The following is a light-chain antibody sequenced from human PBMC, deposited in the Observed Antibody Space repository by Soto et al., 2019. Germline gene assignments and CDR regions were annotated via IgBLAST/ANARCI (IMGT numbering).Light chain of an antibody. CDR2: GNS. Sequence: QSVLTQPPSVSGAPGQRVTISCTGSSSNIGAGYDVHWYQQLPGTAPKLLIYGNSNRPSGVPDRFSGSKSGTSASLTITGLQAEDEADYYCQYYDSSLSALFDGGTKVTVL. CDR3: QYYDSSLSAL. J-gene: IGLJ3*02. CDR1: SSNIGAGYD. V-gene: IGLV1-40*01.